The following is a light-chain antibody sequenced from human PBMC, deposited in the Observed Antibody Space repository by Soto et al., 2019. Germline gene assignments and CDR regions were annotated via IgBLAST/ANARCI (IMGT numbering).Light chain of an antibody. CDR3: QQSYSTPRT. V-gene: IGKV1-39*01. CDR2: AAS. Sequence: DIQMTQSPSSLSASVGDRVTITCRASQSMSSYLNWYQQKPGKAPNLLIYAASTLQSGVPSRFLGSGSGTDFTLTISSLQPEDFATYYCQQSYSTPRTFGPGTKVDIK. J-gene: IGKJ3*01. CDR1: QSMSSY.